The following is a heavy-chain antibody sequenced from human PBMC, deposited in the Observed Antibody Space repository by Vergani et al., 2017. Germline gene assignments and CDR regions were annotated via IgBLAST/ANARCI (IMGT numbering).Heavy chain of an antibody. V-gene: IGHV4-34*01. Sequence: QVQLQQWGAGLLKPSETLSLTCAVYGGSFSGYYWSWIRQPPGKGLEWIGEINHSGSTNYNPSLKSRVTISVDTSKNQLSLKLSSVTAADTAVYYCARGARGLWLSYWGQGTLVTVSS. CDR3: ARGARGLWLSY. CDR2: INHSGST. D-gene: IGHD5-18*01. J-gene: IGHJ4*02. CDR1: GGSFSGYY.